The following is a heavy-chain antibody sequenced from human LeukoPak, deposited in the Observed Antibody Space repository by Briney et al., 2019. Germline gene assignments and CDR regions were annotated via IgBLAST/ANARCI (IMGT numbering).Heavy chain of an antibody. CDR3: ARAFVVVPAAIGGEFYYGMDV. D-gene: IGHD2-2*01. Sequence: SEALSLTCAVYGGSFSGYYWSWIRQPPGKGLEWIGEINHSGSTNYNPSLKSRVTISVDTSKNQFSLKLSSVTAADTAVYYCARAFVVVPAAIGGEFYYGMDVWGQGTTVTVSS. J-gene: IGHJ6*02. V-gene: IGHV4-34*01. CDR2: INHSGST. CDR1: GGSFSGYY.